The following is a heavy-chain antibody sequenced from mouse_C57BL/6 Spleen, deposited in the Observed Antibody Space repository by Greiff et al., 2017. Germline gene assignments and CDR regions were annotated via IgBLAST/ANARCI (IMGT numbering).Heavy chain of an antibody. CDR2: IYPRSGNT. Sequence: VQGVESGAELARPGASVKLSCKASGYTFTSYGISWVKQRTGQGLEWIGEIYPRSGNTYYNEKFKGKATLTADKSSSTAYMELRSLTSEDSAVYFCARGGDYVFAYWGQGTLVTVSA. D-gene: IGHD2-4*01. CDR1: GYTFTSYG. J-gene: IGHJ3*01. V-gene: IGHV1-81*01. CDR3: ARGGDYVFAY.